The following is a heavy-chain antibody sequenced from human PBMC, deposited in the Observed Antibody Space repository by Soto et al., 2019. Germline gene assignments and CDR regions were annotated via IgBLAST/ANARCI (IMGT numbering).Heavy chain of an antibody. V-gene: IGHV3-23*01. J-gene: IGHJ3*01. CDR1: GFTFTSHA. CDR3: AKVLVGPAVRDEAFEV. Sequence: EVQLLESGGGLLQPGGSLRLSCAVSGFTFTSHAMNWVRQAPGKGLEWVSGITGSGGTTYYADSVKGRFTISRDNSKNTLFLQMNSLRVDDTAVYYCAKVLVGPAVRDEAFEVWGQGTMVTVSS. D-gene: IGHD3-10*01. CDR2: ITGSGGTT.